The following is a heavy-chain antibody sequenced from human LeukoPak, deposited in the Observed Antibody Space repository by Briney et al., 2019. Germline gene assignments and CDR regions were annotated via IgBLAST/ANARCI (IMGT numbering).Heavy chain of an antibody. CDR3: ARDGGIPYYFDF. CDR2: IYYSGTT. D-gene: IGHD3-16*01. Sequence: SETLSLTCSVSGVSMRDYYWIWIRQPPGKGPEWIGNIYYSGTTNYNPSLKSRVTISVDTSKNQFSLKLTSVTAADTAVYYCARDGGIPYYFDFWGQGTLVTVSS. CDR1: GVSMRDYY. V-gene: IGHV4-59*01. J-gene: IGHJ4*02.